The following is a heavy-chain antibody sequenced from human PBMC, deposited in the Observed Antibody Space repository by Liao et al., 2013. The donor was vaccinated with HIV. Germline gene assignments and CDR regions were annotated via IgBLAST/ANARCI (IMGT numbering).Heavy chain of an antibody. V-gene: IGHV4-4*07. D-gene: IGHD6-13*01. CDR3: AREGAYSSWYNY. CDR2: IYTSGST. J-gene: IGHJ4*02. CDR1: GGSISSYY. Sequence: QVQLQESGPGLVKPSETLSLTCTVSGGSISSYYWSWIRQPAGKGLEWIGHIYTSGSTDYNPSLKSRVTMSVDTSKNQFSLKLTSVTAADTAVYFCAREGAYSSWYNYWGQGTLVTVSS.